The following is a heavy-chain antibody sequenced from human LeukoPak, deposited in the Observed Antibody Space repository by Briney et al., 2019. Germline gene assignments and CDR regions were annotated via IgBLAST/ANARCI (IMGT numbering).Heavy chain of an antibody. V-gene: IGHV1-24*01. D-gene: IGHD6-13*01. CDR3: ATRGGQQLVFDY. Sequence: ASVKVSCKASGYTLTELSMHWVRQAPGKGLEWMGGFDPEDGETIYAQKFQGRVTMTEDTSTDTAYMELSSLRCLDTAVYYCATRGGQQLVFDYWGQGTLVTVSS. CDR2: FDPEDGET. J-gene: IGHJ4*02. CDR1: GYTLTELS.